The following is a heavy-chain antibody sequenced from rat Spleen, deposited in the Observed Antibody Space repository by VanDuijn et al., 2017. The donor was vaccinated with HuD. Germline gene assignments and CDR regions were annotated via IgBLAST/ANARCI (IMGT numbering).Heavy chain of an antibody. J-gene: IGHJ1*01. D-gene: IGHD5-1*01. CDR3: ARQPQLGASWYFDF. V-gene: IGHV5-17*01. Sequence: EVQLVESDGGLVQPGRSLKLSCAASGFTFSDYTMAWVRQAPEKGLEWVATIFYDGSRTYYRDSVKGRFTISRDNAKNTLYLQMDSLRSEDTATYYCARQPQLGASWYFDFWGPGTMVTVSS. CDR2: IFYDGSRT. CDR1: GFTFSDYT.